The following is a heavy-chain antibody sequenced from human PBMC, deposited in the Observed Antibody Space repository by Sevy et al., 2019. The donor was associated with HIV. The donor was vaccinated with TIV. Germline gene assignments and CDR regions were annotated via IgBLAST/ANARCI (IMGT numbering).Heavy chain of an antibody. J-gene: IGHJ6*02. V-gene: IGHV3-30-3*01. Sequence: GGSLRLSYAASGFTFSSYAMHWVRQAPGKGLEWVAVISYDGSNKYYADSVKGRFTISRDNSKNTLYLQMNSLRAEDTAVYYCARDGDSSSSDPDYYYYGMDVWGQGTTVTVSS. CDR2: ISYDGSNK. CDR1: GFTFSSYA. CDR3: ARDGDSSSSDPDYYYYGMDV. D-gene: IGHD6-6*01.